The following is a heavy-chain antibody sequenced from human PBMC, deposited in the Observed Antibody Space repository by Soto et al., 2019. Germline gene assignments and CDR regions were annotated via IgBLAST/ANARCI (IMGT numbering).Heavy chain of an antibody. D-gene: IGHD2-2*02. CDR3: ARGRRYCSSTSCDRGSWFDH. Sequence: QVQLQQWGAGLLKPSETLSLTCAVYGGSFSGYYWSWIRQPPGKGLEWIGEINHSGSTNYNPSLKSRVTISVDTSKNQFSLKLSSVTAADTAVYYCARGRRYCSSTSCDRGSWFDHWGQGTLVTVSS. CDR2: INHSGST. V-gene: IGHV4-34*01. J-gene: IGHJ5*02. CDR1: GGSFSGYY.